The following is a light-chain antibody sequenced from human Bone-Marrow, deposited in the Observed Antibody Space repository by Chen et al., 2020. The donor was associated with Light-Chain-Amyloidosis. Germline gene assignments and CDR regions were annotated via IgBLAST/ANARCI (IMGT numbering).Light chain of an antibody. CDR3: SSYTSSTTLFV. V-gene: IGLV2-14*01. Sequence: QSALTQPASVSGSPGQSITISCTGTSSDIGAYKYVSWYQQHPGKAPKLMIYEVRNRPSGVSNRFSGSKSGNTASLTISGLQAEDEADYYCSSYTSSTTLFVFGTGTTVTVL. CDR1: SSDIGAYKY. J-gene: IGLJ1*01. CDR2: EVR.